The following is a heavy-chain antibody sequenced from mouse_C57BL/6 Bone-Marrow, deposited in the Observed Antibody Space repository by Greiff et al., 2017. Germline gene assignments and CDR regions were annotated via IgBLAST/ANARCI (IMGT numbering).Heavy chain of an antibody. CDR1: GYTFTSYW. CDR2: IDPNSGGT. J-gene: IGHJ4*01. D-gene: IGHD2-4*01. CDR3: ARTGLRRVGYYAMDY. Sequence: VQLQQPGAELVKPGASVKLSCKASGYTFTSYWMHWVKQRPGRGLEWIGRIDPNSGGTKYTEQFKSKATLTVDQPASTAYMQLSSLTSEDSAVYYCARTGLRRVGYYAMDYWGQGTSVTVSS. V-gene: IGHV1-72*01.